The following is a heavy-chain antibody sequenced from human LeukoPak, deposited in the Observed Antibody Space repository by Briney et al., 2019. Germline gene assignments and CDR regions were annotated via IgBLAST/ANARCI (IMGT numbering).Heavy chain of an antibody. J-gene: IGHJ3*02. Sequence: SETLSLTCTVSGGSISSYYWSWIRQPPGKGLEWIGYIYYSGSTNYNPSLKSRVTISVDTSKNQFSLKLSSVTAADTAAYYCARGADGYYYDSSGYSNAFDIWGQGTMVTVSS. CDR3: ARGADGYYYDSSGYSNAFDI. CDR2: IYYSGST. CDR1: GGSISSYY. V-gene: IGHV4-59*01. D-gene: IGHD3-22*01.